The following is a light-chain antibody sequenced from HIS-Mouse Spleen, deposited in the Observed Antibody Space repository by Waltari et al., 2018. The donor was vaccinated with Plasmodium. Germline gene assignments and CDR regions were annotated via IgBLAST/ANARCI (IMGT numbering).Light chain of an antibody. V-gene: IGLV3-10*01. CDR2: EDS. CDR1: ALPKY. CDR3: YSTDSSGNHRV. Sequence: SYELTQPPSVSVSPGQTARITCSGDALPKYAYWYLQKSGQAPVLVIYEDSKRPSGIPERFSGSSSGTMATLTISGAQVEDEADYYGYSTDSSGNHRVFGGGTKLTVL. J-gene: IGLJ3*02.